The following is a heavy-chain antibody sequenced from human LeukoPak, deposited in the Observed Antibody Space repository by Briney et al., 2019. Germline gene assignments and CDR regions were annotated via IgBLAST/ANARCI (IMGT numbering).Heavy chain of an antibody. J-gene: IGHJ4*02. D-gene: IGHD2-15*01. V-gene: IGHV1-69*13. CDR3: ARDPGYCSGGSCRPNDY. CDR1: GYTFTSYG. CDR2: IIPIFGTA. Sequence: ASVKVSCKASGYTFTSYGISWVRQAPGQGLEWMGGIIPIFGTANYAQKFQGRVTITADESTSTAYMELSSLRSEDTAVYYCARDPGYCSGGSCRPNDYWGQGTLVTVSS.